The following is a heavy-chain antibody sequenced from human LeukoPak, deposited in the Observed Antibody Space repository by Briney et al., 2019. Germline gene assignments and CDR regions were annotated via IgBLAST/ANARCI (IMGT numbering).Heavy chain of an antibody. Sequence: ASVKVSCKASGFSFTSYDINWVRQAAGQGLEWMGWMNPNSGSAAYEQKFQDRVAFTRNTSISTAYMELSSLRSEDTAVYYCASPYDSSGYPFDYWGQGTLVTVSS. CDR3: ASPYDSSGYPFDY. V-gene: IGHV1-8*03. D-gene: IGHD3-22*01. CDR1: GFSFTSYD. CDR2: MNPNSGSA. J-gene: IGHJ4*02.